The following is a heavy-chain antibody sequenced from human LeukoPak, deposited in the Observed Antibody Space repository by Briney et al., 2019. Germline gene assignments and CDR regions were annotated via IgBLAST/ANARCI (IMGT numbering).Heavy chain of an antibody. Sequence: SETLSLTCAVYGGSFSGYYWSWIRQPPGKGLEWIGEINHSGSTNYNPSLKSRVTISVDTSNNQFSLKLSSVPAADTALYYCARCHPDRAFYIWGQGTMVTVSS. V-gene: IGHV4-34*01. CDR2: INHSGST. J-gene: IGHJ3*02. CDR1: GGSFSGYY. CDR3: ARCHPDRAFYI.